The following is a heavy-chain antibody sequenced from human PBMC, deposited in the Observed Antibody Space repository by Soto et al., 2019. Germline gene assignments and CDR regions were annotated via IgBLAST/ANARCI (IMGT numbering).Heavy chain of an antibody. V-gene: IGHV3-74*01. J-gene: IGHJ4*02. Sequence: GGSLRLSCAASGFTFSSYWMHWVRQGPGKGLVWVSRISTDGSSTTYADSVKGRFTISRDNAKNTLYLQMNSLRAEDTAVYYCARATGSNHPFDYWGQGSLVTVSS. D-gene: IGHD2-2*01. CDR2: ISTDGSST. CDR3: ARATGSNHPFDY. CDR1: GFTFSSYW.